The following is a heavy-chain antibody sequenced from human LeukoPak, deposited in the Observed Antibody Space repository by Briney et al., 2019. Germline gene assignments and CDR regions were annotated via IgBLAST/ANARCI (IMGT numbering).Heavy chain of an antibody. Sequence: GGSLRLSCAASGFTFSSYSMNWVRQAPGKGLEWVSSISSSSAYIYYADSVKGRFTISRDNAKNSLFLQMNSLRAEDTAVYYCARFRRADYSYGYRHAPDICCQGTMVTGSS. J-gene: IGHJ3*02. V-gene: IGHV3-21*01. CDR2: ISSSSAYI. CDR1: GFTFSSYS. D-gene: IGHD5-18*01. CDR3: ARFRRADYSYGYRHAPDI.